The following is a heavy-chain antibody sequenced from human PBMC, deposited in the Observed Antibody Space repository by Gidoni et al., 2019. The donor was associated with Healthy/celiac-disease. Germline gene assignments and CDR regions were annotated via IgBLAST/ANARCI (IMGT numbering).Heavy chain of an antibody. CDR1: GFTFSNAW. CDR3: TTGTDYYGSGSPFDY. CDR2: IKSKTDGGTT. J-gene: IGHJ4*02. Sequence: EVQLVESGGGLVQPGGSLRLSCAASGFTFSNAWMNWVRQAPGKGLEWVCRIKSKTDGGTTDYAAPVKGRFTISRDDSKNTLYLQMNSLKTEDTAVYYCTTGTDYYGSGSPFDYWGQGTLVTVSS. V-gene: IGHV3-15*07. D-gene: IGHD3-10*01.